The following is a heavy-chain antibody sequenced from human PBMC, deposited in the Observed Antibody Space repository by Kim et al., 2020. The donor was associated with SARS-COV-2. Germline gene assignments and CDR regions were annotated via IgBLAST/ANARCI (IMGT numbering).Heavy chain of an antibody. D-gene: IGHD2-2*01. CDR3: VKPAPGSPMDV. CDR1: GYTFSSYG. J-gene: IGHJ6*02. Sequence: ASVKVSCKAIGYTFSSYGMHWVRQAPGQRLEWMGWINTGNGNTRYSEKFQGRVTITWDTSASTAYMELSSLRSEDTAVYYCVKPAPGSPMDVWGQGTTVTVSS. V-gene: IGHV1-3*04. CDR2: INTGNGNT.